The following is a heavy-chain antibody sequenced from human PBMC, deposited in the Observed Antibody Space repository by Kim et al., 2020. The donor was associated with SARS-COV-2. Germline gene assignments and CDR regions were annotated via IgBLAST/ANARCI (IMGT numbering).Heavy chain of an antibody. CDR3: AKRPQSVRGVGVYYYGMDV. V-gene: IGHV3-30*18. D-gene: IGHD3-10*01. Sequence: GGSLRLSCAASGFTFSSYGMHWVRQAPGKGLEWVAVISYDGSNKYYADSVKGRFTISRDNSKNTLYLQMNSLRAEDTAVYYCAKRPQSVRGVGVYYYGMDVWGQGTTVTVSS. CDR1: GFTFSSYG. J-gene: IGHJ6*02. CDR2: ISYDGSNK.